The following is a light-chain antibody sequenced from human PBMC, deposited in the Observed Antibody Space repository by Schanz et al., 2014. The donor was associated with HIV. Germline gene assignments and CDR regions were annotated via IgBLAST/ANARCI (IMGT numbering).Light chain of an antibody. Sequence: IQMTQSPATLSASVGDRVTITCRASQSIGDSLAWLQQKPGKAPKLLMFAASSLQSGVPSRFSGSGFGTDFTLTISSLQPEDFGIYFCQQSYSIPYTFGQGTKLEIK. CDR2: AAS. V-gene: IGKV1-39*01. CDR3: QQSYSIPYT. CDR1: QSIGDS. J-gene: IGKJ2*01.